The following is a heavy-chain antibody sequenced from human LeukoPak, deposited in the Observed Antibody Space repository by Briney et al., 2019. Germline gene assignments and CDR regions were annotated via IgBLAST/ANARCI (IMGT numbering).Heavy chain of an antibody. D-gene: IGHD2-2*02. V-gene: IGHV1-2*02. J-gene: IGHJ5*02. CDR1: GYTFTGYY. Sequence: ASVKVSCMASGYTFTGYYMHWVRQAPGQGLEWMGWINPNSGGTNYAQKFQGRVTMTRDTSISTAYMELSRLRSDDTAVYYCARDIVVVPAAIRIWFDPWGQGTLVTVSS. CDR3: ARDIVVVPAAIRIWFDP. CDR2: INPNSGGT.